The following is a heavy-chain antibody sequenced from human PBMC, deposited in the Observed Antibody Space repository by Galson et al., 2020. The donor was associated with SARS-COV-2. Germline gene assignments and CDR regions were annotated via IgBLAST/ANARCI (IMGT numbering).Heavy chain of an antibody. CDR1: GTSITSTKYY. J-gene: IGHJ5*02. V-gene: IGHV4-39*07. Sequence: SEPLSLTCTVSGTSITSTKYYWGWIRQPHGKGLERIGSLLNRCTPHSRPSLQSRVTISVDTSKNQFSLNLNSVTAAETAMYYCAGGATSSGWYNWFDPWGQGTLVTVSS. D-gene: IGHD6-19*01. CDR3: AGGATSSGWYNWFDP. CDR2: LLNRCTP.